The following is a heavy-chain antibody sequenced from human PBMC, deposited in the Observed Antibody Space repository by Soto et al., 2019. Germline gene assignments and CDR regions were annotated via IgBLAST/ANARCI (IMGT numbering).Heavy chain of an antibody. J-gene: IGHJ5*02. D-gene: IGHD3-16*01. CDR3: VAWGTSTSNP. V-gene: IGHV3-7*01. CDR1: GFIFNTHL. CDR2: TKSDGSEK. Sequence: PRGSLRLSCAASGFIFNTHLMSWVRQAPEKGLEWVAHTKSDGSEKYYVDSAKGRFTISRDNTRNSLYLQMNSLRADDTALYYCVAWGTSTSNPWGQGTLVTVSS.